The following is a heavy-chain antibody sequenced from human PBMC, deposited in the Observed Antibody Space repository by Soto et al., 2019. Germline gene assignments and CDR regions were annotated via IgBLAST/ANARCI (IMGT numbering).Heavy chain of an antibody. CDR1: GFTFSSYA. CDR3: ARVLTYSSSWRAYDY. D-gene: IGHD6-6*01. CDR2: ISYDGSNK. V-gene: IGHV3-30-3*01. Sequence: QVQLVESGGGVVQPGRSLRLSCAASGFTFSSYAMHWVRQAPGKGLEWVAVISYDGSNKYYADSVKGRFTISRDNSKNALYLQMNSLRAEDTAVYYCARVLTYSSSWRAYDYWGQGTLVTVSS. J-gene: IGHJ4*02.